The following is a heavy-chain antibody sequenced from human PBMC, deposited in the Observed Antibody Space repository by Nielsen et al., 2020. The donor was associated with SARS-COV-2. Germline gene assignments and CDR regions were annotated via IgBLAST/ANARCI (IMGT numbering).Heavy chain of an antibody. CDR1: GFTFRSDD. D-gene: IGHD1-26*01. Sequence: GGSLRLSCEASGFTFRSDDMNWVRQAPGKGLEWVSYMSSSGSLMSYADSVKGRLTVSRDNSKNTVYLQLSSLRVEDTAVYYCAKEIPVGVEFDFWGQGTLVAVSS. V-gene: IGHV3-23*01. CDR2: MSSSGSLM. J-gene: IGHJ4*02. CDR3: AKEIPVGVEFDF.